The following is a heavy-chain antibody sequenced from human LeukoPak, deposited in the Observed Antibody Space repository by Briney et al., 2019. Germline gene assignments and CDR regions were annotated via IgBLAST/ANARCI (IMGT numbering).Heavy chain of an antibody. D-gene: IGHD2-15*01. CDR2: ISSSSSYI. Sequence: PGGSLRLSCAASGFTFSSYSMNWVRQAPGKGLEWVSSISSSSSYIYYADSVKGRFTISRDNAKNSLYLQMNSLRAEDTAVYYCASNFNCSGGSCYFWGQGTLVTGSS. CDR3: ASNFNCSGGSCYF. CDR1: GFTFSSYS. V-gene: IGHV3-21*01. J-gene: IGHJ4*02.